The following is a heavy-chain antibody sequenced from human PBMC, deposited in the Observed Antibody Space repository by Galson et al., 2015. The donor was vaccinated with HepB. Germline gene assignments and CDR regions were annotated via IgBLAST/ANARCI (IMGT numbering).Heavy chain of an antibody. J-gene: IGHJ4*02. CDR1: GYSFISHW. CDR3: ARHGLYYFDTTGPDDY. Sequence: QSGAEVKKPGESLRISCKASGYSFISHWISWVRQMPGKGLEWMGKIDPTDSYIKYSPSFRGRVTISADKSISPAYLQWRGLKASDTAIYFCARHGLYYFDTTGPDDYWGQGTLVTVSS. D-gene: IGHD3-22*01. V-gene: IGHV5-10-1*01. CDR2: IDPTDSYI.